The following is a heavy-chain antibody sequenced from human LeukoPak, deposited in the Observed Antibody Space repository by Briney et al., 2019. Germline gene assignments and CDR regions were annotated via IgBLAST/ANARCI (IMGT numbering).Heavy chain of an antibody. Sequence: GGSLRLSCAASGFTVSSNYMSWVRQAPGKGLEWVSVIYSGGSTYYADSVKGRFTISRDNPKNTLYLQMNSLRAEDMAVYYCAREGRSFYYMDVWGKGTTVTVSS. J-gene: IGHJ6*03. CDR3: AREGRSFYYMDV. V-gene: IGHV3-53*01. D-gene: IGHD3-3*01. CDR1: GFTVSSNY. CDR2: IYSGGST.